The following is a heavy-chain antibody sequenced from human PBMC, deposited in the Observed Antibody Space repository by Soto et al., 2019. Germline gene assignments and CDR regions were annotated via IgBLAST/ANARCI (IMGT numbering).Heavy chain of an antibody. CDR1: GDSVSSNSAG. CDR2: TYYRSKWYY. D-gene: IGHD1-26*01. J-gene: IGHJ4*01. CDR3: ARGEQYSGRIFDY. Sequence: SQTLSLTCAISGDSVSSNSAGWSWVRQSPSRGLEWLGRTYYRSKWYYEYAVSVRGRITINPDTSKNQYSLQLNSVTPEDTAVYFCARGEQYSGRIFDYWGQGTLVTVSS. V-gene: IGHV6-1*01.